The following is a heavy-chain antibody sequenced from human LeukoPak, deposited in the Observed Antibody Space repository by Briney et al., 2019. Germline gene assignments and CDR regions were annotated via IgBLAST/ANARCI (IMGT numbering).Heavy chain of an antibody. V-gene: IGHV3-23*01. CDR2: ISGSGGST. J-gene: IGHJ4*02. D-gene: IGHD3-10*01. CDR3: AKRLAYGSGGSDYSDY. CDR1: GFTFSSYA. Sequence: PGGSLRLSCAASGFTFSSYAMSWVRQAPGKGLEWVSAISGSGGSTYYADSVKGRFTISRDNSKNTLYLQMNSLRAEDTAVYYCAKRLAYGSGGSDYSDYWGQGTLVTVSS.